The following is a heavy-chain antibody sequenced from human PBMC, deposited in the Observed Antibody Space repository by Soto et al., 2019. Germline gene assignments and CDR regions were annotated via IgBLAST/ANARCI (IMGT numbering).Heavy chain of an antibody. CDR2: ISYDGRNK. Sequence: QVQVVESGGGVVQPGRSLRLSCAASGFSFNSYGMHWVRQAPGKGLEWVAIISYDGRNKYYADSVKGRFTISRDSPRNTLYLEMNSLRAEDMDVYYCAKGGSSSARYFDAGGQGALVTVSS. V-gene: IGHV3-30*18. J-gene: IGHJ5*02. D-gene: IGHD6-6*01. CDR1: GFSFNSYG. CDR3: AKGGSSSARYFDA.